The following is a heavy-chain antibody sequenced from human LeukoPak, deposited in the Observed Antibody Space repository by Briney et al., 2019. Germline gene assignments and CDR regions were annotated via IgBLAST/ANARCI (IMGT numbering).Heavy chain of an antibody. CDR1: GFTFSRYW. D-gene: IGHD3-3*01. CDR2: IKQDGSEN. CDR3: ARDLNFWSGYWNY. V-gene: IGHV3-7*01. J-gene: IGHJ4*02. Sequence: PGGSLRLSCAASGFTFSRYWMSWVRQAPGKGLEWVANIKQDGSENNYVDSVKGRFTISRDNAKNSLYLQMNSLRAEDTAVYYCARDLNFWSGYWNYWGQGTLVTVSS.